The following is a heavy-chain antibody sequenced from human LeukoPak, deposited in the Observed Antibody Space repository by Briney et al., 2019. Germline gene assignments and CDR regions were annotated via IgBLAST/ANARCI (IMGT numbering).Heavy chain of an antibody. CDR3: ARGARSTTTLWFGEPQYYFDY. V-gene: IGHV3-30*03. D-gene: IGHD3-10*01. CDR2: ISYDGSNK. CDR1: GFTFSSYG. J-gene: IGHJ4*02. Sequence: RGSLRLSCAASGFTFSSYGMHWVRQAPGKGLEWVAVISYDGSNKYYADSVKGRFTISRDNSKNTLYLQMNSLRAEDTAVYYCARGARSTTTLWFGEPQYYFDYWGQETLVTVSS.